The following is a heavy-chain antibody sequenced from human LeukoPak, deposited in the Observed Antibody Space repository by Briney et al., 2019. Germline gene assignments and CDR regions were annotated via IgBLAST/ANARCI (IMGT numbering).Heavy chain of an antibody. V-gene: IGHV3-74*01. J-gene: IGHJ4*02. Sequence: GGSLRLSCAASGFTFSSYLMHWVRQAPGKGLVWVSRINSDGSSTSYADSVKGRFTISRDNAKNTLYLQMNSLRAEDTAVYYCARANYYGSGSGNDYWGQGTLVTVSS. CDR3: ARANYYGSGSGNDY. D-gene: IGHD3-10*01. CDR2: INSDGSST. CDR1: GFTFSSYL.